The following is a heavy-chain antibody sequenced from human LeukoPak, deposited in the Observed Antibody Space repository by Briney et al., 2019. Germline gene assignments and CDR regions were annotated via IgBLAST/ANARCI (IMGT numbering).Heavy chain of an antibody. D-gene: IGHD3-10*01. Sequence: SVNDTLQASRYTFTSYYIHWVRQPPGQGLEWMGLINPSGGSTNYAQKFQGRVTMTRDTSTSTVYMELSSLRSEDTAVYYCARGPSITMVRGGQWYYYMDVWGKGTTVTISS. CDR2: INPSGGST. CDR3: ARGPSITMVRGGQWYYYMDV. CDR1: RYTFTSYY. V-gene: IGHV1-46*01. J-gene: IGHJ6*03.